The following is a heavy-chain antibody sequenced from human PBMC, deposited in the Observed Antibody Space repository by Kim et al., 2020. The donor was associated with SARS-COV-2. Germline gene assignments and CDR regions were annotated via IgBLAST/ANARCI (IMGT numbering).Heavy chain of an antibody. D-gene: IGHD2-15*01. Sequence: SETLSLTCTVSGGSISSSSYYWGWIRQPPGKGLEWIGSIYYSGSTYYNPSLKSRVTISVDTSKNQFSLKLSSVTAADTAVYYCAGYTQRDDYWGQGTLVTVSS. CDR2: IYYSGST. V-gene: IGHV4-39*07. J-gene: IGHJ4*02. CDR3: AGYTQRDDY. CDR1: GGSISSSSYY.